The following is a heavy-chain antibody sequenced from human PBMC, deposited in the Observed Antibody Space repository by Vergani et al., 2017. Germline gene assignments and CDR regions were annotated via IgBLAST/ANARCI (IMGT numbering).Heavy chain of an antibody. J-gene: IGHJ5*02. CDR1: GGSISSGGYY. CDR3: AREDYWAELESWFDP. D-gene: IGHD1-7*01. V-gene: IGHV4-31*03. Sequence: QVQLQESGPGLVKPSQTLSLTCTVSGGSISSGGYYWSWIRQHPGKGLEWIGYIYYSGSTNYNPSLKSRVTISVDTSKNQFSLKLSSVTAADTAVYYCAREDYWAELESWFDPWGQGTLVTVSS. CDR2: IYYSGST.